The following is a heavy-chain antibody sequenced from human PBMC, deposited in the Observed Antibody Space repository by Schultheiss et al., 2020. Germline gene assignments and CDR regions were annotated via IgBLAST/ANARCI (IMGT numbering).Heavy chain of an antibody. CDR3: ARTRYRDSSSCFDY. J-gene: IGHJ4*02. D-gene: IGHD6-6*01. CDR2: ISSSSSYI. CDR1: GFTFSNAW. Sequence: WGSLRLSCAASGFTFSNAWMNWVRQAPGKGLESVSSISSSSSYIYYADSVEGRFTISRDNSKNTLYLQMNSLRAEDTAVYYCARTRYRDSSSCFDYWGQGTLVTVSS. V-gene: IGHV3-21*04.